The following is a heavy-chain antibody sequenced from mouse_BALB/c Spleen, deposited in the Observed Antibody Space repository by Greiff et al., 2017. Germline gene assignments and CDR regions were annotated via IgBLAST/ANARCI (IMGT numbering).Heavy chain of an antibody. V-gene: IGHV1-7*01. CDR3: ARFPLRYWYFDV. CDR1: GYTFTSYW. Sequence: VQLQESGAELAKPGASVKMSCKASGYTFTSYWMHWVKQRPGQGLEWIGYINPSTGYTEYNQKFKDKATLTADKSSSTAYMQLSSLTSEDSAVYYCARFPLRYWYFDVWGAGTTVTVSS. CDR2: INPSTGYT. D-gene: IGHD1-1*01. J-gene: IGHJ1*01.